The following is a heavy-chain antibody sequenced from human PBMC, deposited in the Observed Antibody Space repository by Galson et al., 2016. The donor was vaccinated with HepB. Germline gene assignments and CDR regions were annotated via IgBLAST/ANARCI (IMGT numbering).Heavy chain of an antibody. CDR3: ARGLSSSWYDGFDI. D-gene: IGHD6-13*01. CDR1: GYTFTDYY. V-gene: IGHV1-2*02. Sequence: SVKVSCKASGYTFTDYYMHWVRQAPGQGLEWMGWINPNSGGTNYAQKFQGRVTMTRATSISTAYMELSRLRSDDTAVYYCARGLSSSWYDGFDIWGQGTMVTVSS. J-gene: IGHJ3*02. CDR2: INPNSGGT.